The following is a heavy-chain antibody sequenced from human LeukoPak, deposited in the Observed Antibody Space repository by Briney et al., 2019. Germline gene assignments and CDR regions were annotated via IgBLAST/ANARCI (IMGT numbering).Heavy chain of an antibody. D-gene: IGHD2-21*02. CDR3: ARVTRRVVVTGSWYFDL. Sequence: SETLSLTCTVSGGSISSYYWSWIRQPPGKGLEWIGYIYYSGSTNYNPSLKSRVTISVDTSKNQFSLKLSSVTAADTAVYYCARVTRRVVVTGSWYFDLWGRGTLVTVSS. CDR1: GGSISSYY. J-gene: IGHJ2*01. V-gene: IGHV4-59*01. CDR2: IYYSGST.